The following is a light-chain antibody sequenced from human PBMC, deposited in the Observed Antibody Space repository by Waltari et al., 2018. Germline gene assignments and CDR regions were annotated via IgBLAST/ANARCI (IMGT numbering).Light chain of an antibody. CDR3: QSSDSSLSVVV. CDR1: SPNIGAAYD. Sequence: QSVLTPPPSVSGAPGQRVTLPCTGSSPNIGAAYDVHSDQPLPGTAPKLLIYGDSNRPSGVPDRFSGSKSGTSASLAITGLQAEDEADYYCQSSDSSLSVVVFGGGTKLTVL. J-gene: IGLJ2*01. CDR2: GDS. V-gene: IGLV1-40*01.